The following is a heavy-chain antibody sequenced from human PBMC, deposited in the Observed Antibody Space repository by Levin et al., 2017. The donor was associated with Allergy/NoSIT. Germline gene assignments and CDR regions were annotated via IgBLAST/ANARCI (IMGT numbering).Heavy chain of an antibody. CDR2: ISFDGSNK. Sequence: PGGSLRLSCAASGFSFYTYAMHWVRQAPGKGLEWVAIISFDGSNKYYVDSVKGRFTISRDNSKKTLYLQMNSLRPEDTAVYYCAKVSGIYGDYDAFDVWGQGTMVTVSS. CDR1: GFSFYTYA. V-gene: IGHV3-30*18. D-gene: IGHD4-17*01. J-gene: IGHJ3*01. CDR3: AKVSGIYGDYDAFDV.